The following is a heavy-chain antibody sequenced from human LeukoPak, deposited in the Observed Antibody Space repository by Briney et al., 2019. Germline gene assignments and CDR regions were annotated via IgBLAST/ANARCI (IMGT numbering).Heavy chain of an antibody. Sequence: PSETLSLTCSVSGYSTSSGYFWAWIRQPPGKGLEWIGSIHHSERTYYNPSLGSRVTISVDTSKNQFSLKLSSVTATDTGEYFCARDMEGSGWYWFDLWGQGTLVTVSS. CDR3: ARDMEGSGWYWFDL. D-gene: IGHD6-19*01. V-gene: IGHV4-38-2*02. CDR1: GYSTSSGYF. CDR2: IHHSERT. J-gene: IGHJ5*02.